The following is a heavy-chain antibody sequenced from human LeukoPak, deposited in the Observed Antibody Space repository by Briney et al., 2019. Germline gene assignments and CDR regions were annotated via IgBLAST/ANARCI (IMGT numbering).Heavy chain of an antibody. Sequence: GGSLRLSCAASGVTVSNYTINWVRQPPGKGLECVSSISRRSTYIYYADSVKGRFTISKDNAKNSLYMQMDSLRAEDTAVYYCARAQVGYNWLHPWGQGTRLSVPS. CDR2: ISRRSTYI. CDR1: GVTVSNYT. D-gene: IGHD1-26*01. V-gene: IGHV3-21*01. CDR3: ARAQVGYNWLHP. J-gene: IGHJ5*02.